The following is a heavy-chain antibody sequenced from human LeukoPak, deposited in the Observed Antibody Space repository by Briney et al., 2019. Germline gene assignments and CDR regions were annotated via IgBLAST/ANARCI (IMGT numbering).Heavy chain of an antibody. CDR1: GDSVSTSSAA. CDR2: TYYRSKWYT. J-gene: IGHJ6*03. V-gene: IGHV6-1*01. D-gene: IGHD5-24*01. CDR3: ARSERDKDYYYDYMDV. Sequence: SQTLSLTCAISGDSVSTSSAAWNWIRQSPSRGLEWLGRTYYRSKWYTDYAISVKSRITINPDTSKNHFSLQLTSMTPEDTAVYYCARSERDKDYYYDYMDVWGKGTTVTVSS.